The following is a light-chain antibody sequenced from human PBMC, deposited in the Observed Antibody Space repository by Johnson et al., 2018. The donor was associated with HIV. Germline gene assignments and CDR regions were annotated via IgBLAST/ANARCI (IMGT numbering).Light chain of an antibody. CDR3: GTWDSNLSSHYV. J-gene: IGLJ1*01. Sequence: QSVLTQPPSVSAAPGQKVTISCSGSSSTIGNNYISWYQLLPGRAPKLLIYDNNKRPSGIPDRFSGSKSGTSATLGITGLQTGDAADYYCGTWDSNLSSHYVVGTGTKVPVL. V-gene: IGLV1-51*01. CDR1: SSTIGNNY. CDR2: DNN.